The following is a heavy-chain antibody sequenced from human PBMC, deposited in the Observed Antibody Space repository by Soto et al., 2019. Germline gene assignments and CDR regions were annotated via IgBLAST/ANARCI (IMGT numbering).Heavy chain of an antibody. D-gene: IGHD3-10*01. CDR3: ARKVPGSTTRPDYWYFDL. Sequence: VQLLESGGGLVQPGGSLRLSCAASGFTFISYAMNWVRQAPGKGLQWVSAISGGGDATFYADSVKGRFTISRDNSGNTVTLQMNSLGADDTAVYYCARKVPGSTTRPDYWYFDLWGRGTLVTVSS. J-gene: IGHJ2*01. CDR2: ISGGGDAT. CDR1: GFTFISYA. V-gene: IGHV3-23*01.